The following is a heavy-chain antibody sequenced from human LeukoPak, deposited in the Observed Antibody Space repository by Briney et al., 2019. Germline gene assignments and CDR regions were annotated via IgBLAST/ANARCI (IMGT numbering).Heavy chain of an antibody. V-gene: IGHV4-59*08. CDR1: GGSISSYY. CDR2: IYYGGST. D-gene: IGHD1-14*01. J-gene: IGHJ4*02. CDR3: ASHAAFADDQSHLTDFGY. Sequence: SETLSLTCTVSGGSISSYYWSWIRQPPGKGLEWIGYIYYGGSTNYNPSLKNRVTISVAMSKNQSSLRLSSVTAADTALYYCASHAAFADDQSHLTDFGYWGQGTLVTVSS.